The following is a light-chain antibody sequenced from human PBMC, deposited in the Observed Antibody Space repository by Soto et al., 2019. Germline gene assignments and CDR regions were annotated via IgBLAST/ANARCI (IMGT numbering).Light chain of an antibody. CDR2: KDT. Sequence: SYELTQPSSVSVSPGQTARITCSGDVLANKHARWFQQKPGQAPLLVMYKDTERPSRIPERFSGSRSGTTVTLTINGAQIEDEADYHCYSAADKMGVFGGGTKVTVL. CDR1: VLANKH. J-gene: IGLJ3*02. V-gene: IGLV3-27*01. CDR3: YSAADKMGV.